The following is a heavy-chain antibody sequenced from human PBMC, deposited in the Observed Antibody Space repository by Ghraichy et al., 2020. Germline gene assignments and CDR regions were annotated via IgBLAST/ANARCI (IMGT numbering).Heavy chain of an antibody. V-gene: IGHV2-70*04. J-gene: IGHJ5*02. CDR2: IDWDDDK. CDR1: GFSLTTSGMR. CDR3: ARTSSDSSSWYWFDP. Sequence: SGPTLVKPTQTLTLTCTFSGFSLTTSGMRVTWIRQPPGKALEWLARIDWDDDKFYSTSLKTRLTVSKDTSKSQVVLTMTNMDPVDTATYYCARTSSDSSSWYWFDPWGQGTLVTVSS. D-gene: IGHD6-13*01.